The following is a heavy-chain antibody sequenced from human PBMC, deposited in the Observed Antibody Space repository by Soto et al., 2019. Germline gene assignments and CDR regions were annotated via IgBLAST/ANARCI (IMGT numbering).Heavy chain of an antibody. D-gene: IGHD3-10*01. CDR2: VHHSWGS. V-gene: IGHV4-59*08. J-gene: IGHJ6*02. CDR1: GGSISSYY. Sequence: QVQLQESGPGLVKPSETLSLSCTVSGGSISSYYWSWFRQSPGKRMEWIGYVHHSWGSSYNPSLQSRPAISLDTSKSQFSLKVTSVTATDTAVYYCARQGFGPLHGLVDVWGQGTTVTVSS. CDR3: ARQGFGPLHGLVDV.